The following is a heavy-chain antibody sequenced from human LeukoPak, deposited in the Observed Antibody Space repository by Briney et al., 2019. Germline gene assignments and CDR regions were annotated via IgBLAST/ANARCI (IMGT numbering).Heavy chain of an antibody. Sequence: GASVKVSCKASGGTFSSYAISWVRQAPGQGLEWMGGIIPIFGTANYAQKFQGRVTITADESTSTAYMELSSLRSEDTAVYYCARDFVGGYSGYDNNWFDPWGQGTLVTVSS. V-gene: IGHV1-69*13. D-gene: IGHD5-12*01. CDR2: IIPIFGTA. CDR1: GGTFSSYA. CDR3: ARDFVGGYSGYDNNWFDP. J-gene: IGHJ5*02.